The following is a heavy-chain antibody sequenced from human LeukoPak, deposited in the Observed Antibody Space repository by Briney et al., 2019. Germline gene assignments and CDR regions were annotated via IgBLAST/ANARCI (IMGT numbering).Heavy chain of an antibody. CDR2: INHSGST. CDR1: GGSFSGYY. J-gene: IGHJ4*02. V-gene: IGHV4-34*01. D-gene: IGHD3-10*01. Sequence: PSETLSLTCAVYGGSFSGYYWSWIRQPPGKGLEWIGEINHSGSTNYNPSLKSRVTISVDTSKNQFSLKLSSVTAADTAVYYCACASVIPYYIVDDWGQGTLVTVSS. CDR3: ACASVIPYYIVDD.